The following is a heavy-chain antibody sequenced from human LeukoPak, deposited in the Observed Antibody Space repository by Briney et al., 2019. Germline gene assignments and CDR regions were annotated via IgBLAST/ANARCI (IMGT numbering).Heavy chain of an antibody. Sequence: GGSLRLSCAASGFTFSSYSMNWVRQAPGRGLEWVSSISSSSSYIYYADSVKGRFTISRDDAKNSLYLQMNSLRAEDTAVYYCARGGPTAMDYWGQGTLVTVSS. CDR2: ISSSSSYI. V-gene: IGHV3-21*01. CDR3: ARGGPTAMDY. J-gene: IGHJ4*02. CDR1: GFTFSSYS. D-gene: IGHD5-18*01.